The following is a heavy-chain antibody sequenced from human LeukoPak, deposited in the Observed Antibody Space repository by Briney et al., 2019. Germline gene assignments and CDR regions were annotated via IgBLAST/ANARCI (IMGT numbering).Heavy chain of an antibody. CDR2: IYYSGST. V-gene: IGHV4-39*07. CDR3: ARVARRWHPSSGIAVAGTPFDY. CDR1: GGSISSSSYY. J-gene: IGHJ4*02. D-gene: IGHD6-19*01. Sequence: SETLSLTCTVSGGSISSSSYYWGWIRQPPGKGLEWIGSIYYSGSTYYNPSLKSRVTISVDTSKNQFSLKLSSVTAADTAVYYCARVARRWHPSSGIAVAGTPFDYWGQGTLVTVSS.